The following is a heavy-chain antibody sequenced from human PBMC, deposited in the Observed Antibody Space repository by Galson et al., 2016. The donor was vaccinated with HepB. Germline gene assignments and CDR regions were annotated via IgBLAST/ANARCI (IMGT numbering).Heavy chain of an antibody. D-gene: IGHD3-16*01. V-gene: IGHV3-23*01. Sequence: SLRLSCAASGFTFSDHAMSWVRQAPGKGLEWVSAISGSGDRTYYTDSVKGRFTITRDNSKSTLHLQMNSLRAEDTALYYCAKESSAGETPMIDYWGQGTLVTVSS. CDR3: AKESSAGETPMIDY. CDR1: GFTFSDHA. CDR2: ISGSGDRT. J-gene: IGHJ4*02.